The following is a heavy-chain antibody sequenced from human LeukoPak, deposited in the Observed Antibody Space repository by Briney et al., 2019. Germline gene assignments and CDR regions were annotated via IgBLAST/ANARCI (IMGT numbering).Heavy chain of an antibody. J-gene: IGHJ4*02. CDR1: GGSISSSGYY. CDR2: ISYGGST. Sequence: SETLSLTCTVSGGSISSSGYYWAWIRQPPGRGLEWIGSISYGGSTYYTPSLKSRVTISLDTSKNQFSLRLSSVTAADTAVYYCSKETRSSSDYSGQGTLVTVSS. CDR3: SKETRSSSDY. D-gene: IGHD6-13*01. V-gene: IGHV4-39*07.